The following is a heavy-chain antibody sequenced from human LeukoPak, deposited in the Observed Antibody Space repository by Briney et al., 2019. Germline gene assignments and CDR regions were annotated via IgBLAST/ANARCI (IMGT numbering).Heavy chain of an antibody. CDR2: IYYSGST. CDR1: GGSISSSSYF. CDR3: ARVGASRVGWFDP. D-gene: IGHD1-26*01. V-gene: IGHV4-39*07. Sequence: SETLSLTCSVSGGSISSSSYFWGWIRQPPGKGLEWIGNIYYSGSTNIQPSLKSRVTTSVDTSKNQFSLRLTPVTAADTDLYYCARVGASRVGWFDPWGQGTLVTVSS. J-gene: IGHJ5*02.